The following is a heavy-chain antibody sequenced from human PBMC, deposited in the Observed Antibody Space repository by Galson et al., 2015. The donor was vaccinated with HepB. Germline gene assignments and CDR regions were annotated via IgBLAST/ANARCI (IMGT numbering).Heavy chain of an antibody. CDR1: GFTFNNYW. CDR2: IRHDGGAR. J-gene: IGHJ4*02. V-gene: IGHV3-7*05. Sequence: SLRLSCAASGFTFNNYWMSWVRQSPGRGLEWVANIRHDGGARSYVDSVKGRFSISRDNAKDSLYLQMNSLRAEDTAIYYCVRDRYYYDSSAYYFGYYFEFWGQGTLVTVSS. D-gene: IGHD3-22*01. CDR3: VRDRYYYDSSAYYFGYYFEF.